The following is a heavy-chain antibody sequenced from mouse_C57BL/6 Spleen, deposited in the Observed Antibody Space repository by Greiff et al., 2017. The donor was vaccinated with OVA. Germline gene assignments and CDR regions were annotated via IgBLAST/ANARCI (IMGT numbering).Heavy chain of an antibody. J-gene: IGHJ4*01. Sequence: SGAELVRPGASVTLSCKASGYTFTDYEMHWVKQTPVHGLEWIGAIDPETGGTAYNQKFKGKAILTADKSSSTAYMELRSLTSEDSAVYYCTRSGGNYLYAMDYWGQGTSVTVSS. CDR1: GYTFTDYE. CDR3: TRSGGNYLYAMDY. V-gene: IGHV1-15*01. CDR2: IDPETGGT. D-gene: IGHD2-1*01.